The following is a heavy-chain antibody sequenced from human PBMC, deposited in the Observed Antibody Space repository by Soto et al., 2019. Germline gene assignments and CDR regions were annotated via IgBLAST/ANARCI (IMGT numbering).Heavy chain of an antibody. CDR2: IYYSGST. CDR1: GGSISSGDYY. CDR3: ARDSAAGLNWFDP. J-gene: IGHJ5*02. D-gene: IGHD6-13*01. Sequence: LSLTCTVSGGSISSGDYYWSWIRQPPGKGLEWIGYIYYSGSTYYNPSLKSRVTISVDTSKNQFSLKLSSVTAADTAVYYCARDSAAGLNWFDPWGQGTLVTVSS. V-gene: IGHV4-30-4*01.